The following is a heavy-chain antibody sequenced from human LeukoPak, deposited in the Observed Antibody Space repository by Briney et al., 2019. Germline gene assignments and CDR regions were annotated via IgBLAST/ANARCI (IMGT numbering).Heavy chain of an antibody. CDR3: ARGPPGDSSGYYLNY. V-gene: IGHV4-34*01. CDR2: INHSGST. J-gene: IGHJ4*02. Sequence: PSETLSLTCAVHGVSFSGYYWSWIRQDPGKGLEWIGEINHSGSTNYNPSLKSRVTISVDTSKNQFSLKLSSVTATDTAVYYCARGPPGDSSGYYLNYWGQGTLVTVS. D-gene: IGHD3-22*01. CDR1: GVSFSGYY.